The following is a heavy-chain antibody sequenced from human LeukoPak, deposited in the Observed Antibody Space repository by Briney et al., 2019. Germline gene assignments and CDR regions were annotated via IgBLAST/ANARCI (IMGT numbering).Heavy chain of an antibody. CDR2: INPNSGGT. D-gene: IGHD2-15*01. J-gene: IGHJ3*02. V-gene: IGHV1-2*02. Sequence: GASVTVSCKASGYTFTGYYMHWVRQAPGQGLEWMGWINPNSGGTNYAQKFQGRVTMTRDTSISTADMELSRRTSDDTAVYYCARMVDWVAFDIWGQGTMVTVSS. CDR1: GYTFTGYY. CDR3: ARMVDWVAFDI.